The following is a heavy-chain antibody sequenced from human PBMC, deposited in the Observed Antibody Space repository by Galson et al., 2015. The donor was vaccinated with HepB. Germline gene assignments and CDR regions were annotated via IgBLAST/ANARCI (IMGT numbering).Heavy chain of an antibody. V-gene: IGHV3-21*01. CDR1: GFTFSSYS. CDR2: ISSSSSYI. D-gene: IGHD1/OR15-1a*01. Sequence: SLRLSCAASGFTFSSYSMNWVRQAPGKGLEWVSSISSSSSYIYYADSVKGRFTISRDNAKNSLYLQMNSLRAEDTAVYYCARDREAYNWNILYYYYYMDVWGKGTTVTVSS. J-gene: IGHJ6*03. CDR3: ARDREAYNWNILYYYYYMDV.